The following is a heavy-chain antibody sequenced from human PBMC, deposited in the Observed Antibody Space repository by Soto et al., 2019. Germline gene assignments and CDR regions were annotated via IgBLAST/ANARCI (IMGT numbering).Heavy chain of an antibody. Sequence: ASVKVSCKASGYTFTSYGISWVRQAPGQGLEWMGWISAYNGNTNYAQKLQGRVTMTTDTSTSTAYMELRSLRSDDAAVYYCARDRWSFWGWNDYYYYGMYVCGQGTTVTVSS. J-gene: IGHJ6*02. D-gene: IGHD1-1*01. CDR1: GYTFTSYG. V-gene: IGHV1-18*04. CDR2: ISAYNGNT. CDR3: ARDRWSFWGWNDYYYYGMYV.